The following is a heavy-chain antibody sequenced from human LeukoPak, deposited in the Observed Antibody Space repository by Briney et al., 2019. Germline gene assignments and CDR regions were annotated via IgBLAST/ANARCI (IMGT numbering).Heavy chain of an antibody. CDR2: IYYSGST. CDR3: ARGSDSSGYYYSYGMDV. D-gene: IGHD3-22*01. Sequence: SQTLSLTCTVSGGSISSGGYYWSWIRQHPGKGLEWIGYIYYSGSTYYNPSLKSRVTISVDTSKNQFSLKLSSVTAADTAVYYCARGSDSSGYYYSYGMDVWGQGTTVTVSS. J-gene: IGHJ6*02. V-gene: IGHV4-31*03. CDR1: GGSISSGGYY.